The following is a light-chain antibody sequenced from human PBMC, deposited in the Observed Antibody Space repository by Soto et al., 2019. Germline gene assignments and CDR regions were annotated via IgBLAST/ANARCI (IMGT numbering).Light chain of an antibody. CDR1: QTISTW. V-gene: IGKV1-5*03. CDR2: KAS. CDR3: QQYHSYPWT. J-gene: IGKJ1*01. Sequence: IQMTQSPSTLSASVGDRVTFTCRASQTISTWLAWYQQKPGEAPKLLIYKASTLEVGVPSRFRARWFGTDFSLTINTLQAADFATYYCQQYHSYPWTFGQGTKV.